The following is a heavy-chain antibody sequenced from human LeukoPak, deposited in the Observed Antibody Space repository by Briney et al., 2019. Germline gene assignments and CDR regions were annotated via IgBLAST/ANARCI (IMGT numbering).Heavy chain of an antibody. V-gene: IGHV3-74*01. Sequence: PGRSLRLSCAASGFSFSNYWMHWVRQASGKGLVWLSIINSDGSSTTYADSVKGRFTISRDNAKNTLYLQMNSLRAEDTAVYYCARASNYGMDGWGQGSTVTVS. CDR2: INSDGSST. CDR3: ARASNYGMDG. CDR1: GFSFSNYW. J-gene: IGHJ6*02.